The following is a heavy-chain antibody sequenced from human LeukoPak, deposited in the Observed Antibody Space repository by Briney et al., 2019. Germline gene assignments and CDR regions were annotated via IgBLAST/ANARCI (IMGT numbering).Heavy chain of an antibody. D-gene: IGHD3-22*01. CDR3: VRDLELAHYDSSGYAY. V-gene: IGHV3-74*01. J-gene: IGHJ4*02. Sequence: GGSLRLSCAAPGFTFGSYWMHWGRQAPGKGLVWVSRINSDGSTTDSADSVQGRFTISRDNAKNTLFLQMNSLRAEDTAVYYCVRDLELAHYDSSGYAYWGQGTLVTVSS. CDR2: INSDGSTT. CDR1: GFTFGSYW.